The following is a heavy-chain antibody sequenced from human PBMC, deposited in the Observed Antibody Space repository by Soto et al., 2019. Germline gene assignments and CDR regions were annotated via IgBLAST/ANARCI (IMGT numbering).Heavy chain of an antibody. CDR3: ARAGTVTTVYYYYGMDV. V-gene: IGHV4-34*01. D-gene: IGHD4-17*01. CDR2: INHSGST. CDR1: GGSFSGYY. Sequence: QVQLQQWGAGLLKPSETLSLTCAVYGGSFSGYYWSWIRQPPGKGLEWIGEINHSGSTNYNPSFKSRVTISVDTSKIQFSLRLSSVTAADTAVYYCARAGTVTTVYYYYGMDVWGQGTTVTVSS. J-gene: IGHJ6*02.